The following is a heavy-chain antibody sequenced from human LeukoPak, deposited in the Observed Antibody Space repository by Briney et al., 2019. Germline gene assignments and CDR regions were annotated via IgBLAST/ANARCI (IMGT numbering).Heavy chain of an antibody. Sequence: SGTLSLTCAVSGGTFSSYNLRCLVRQPPGKGLEWIGEIYHSRSTNYNPSLKSRVTISVDKSKNQFSLKLSSVTAADTAVYYCARNTPRDTYCSSASCYYYYYYGMDVWGKGNTVSVSS. CDR2: IYHSRST. V-gene: IGHV4-4*02. CDR1: GGTFSSYNL. CDR3: ARNTPRDTYCSSASCYYYYYYGMDV. J-gene: IGHJ6*04. D-gene: IGHD2-2*01.